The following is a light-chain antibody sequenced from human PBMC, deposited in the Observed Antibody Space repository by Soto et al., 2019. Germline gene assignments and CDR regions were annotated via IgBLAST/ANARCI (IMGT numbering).Light chain of an antibody. Sequence: DIQMTQSPSYVSASVGERVTITGRASQGIKNWLAWYQQKPGKAPNLLIYTGSSLQSGVPSRFSGSGSGTDFTLTINSLQPEDFATYYCQQAASFPITFGQGTRLEIK. J-gene: IGKJ5*01. CDR1: QGIKNW. V-gene: IGKV1-12*01. CDR3: QQAASFPIT. CDR2: TGS.